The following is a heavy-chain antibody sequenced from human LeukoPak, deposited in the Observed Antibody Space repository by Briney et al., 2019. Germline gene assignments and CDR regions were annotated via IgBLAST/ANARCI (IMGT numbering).Heavy chain of an antibody. D-gene: IGHD3-9*01. CDR2: IYHTGST. Sequence: PSETLSLTCTVSGYSISSGYYWDWIRQPPGKGLEWIGSIYHTGSTNYNPSLKSRVTISVDTSKNQFSLKLSSVTAADTAVYYCARSRKLYYDILTGYYHDYWGQGTLVTVSS. CDR1: GYSISSGYY. V-gene: IGHV4-38-2*02. CDR3: ARSRKLYYDILTGYYHDY. J-gene: IGHJ4*02.